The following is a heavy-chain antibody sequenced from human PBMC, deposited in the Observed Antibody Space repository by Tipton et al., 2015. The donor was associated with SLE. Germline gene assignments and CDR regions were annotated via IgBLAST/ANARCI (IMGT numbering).Heavy chain of an antibody. D-gene: IGHD3-10*01. Sequence: SLRLSCAASGFTFSIYWMNWVRQAPGKGLEWVANIKQDGSEKYYVDSVKGRFTISRDNAKNSLYLQMNSLRAEDTAVYYCARVLVPSYYGMDVWGQGTTVTVSS. CDR2: IKQDGSEK. V-gene: IGHV3-7*01. CDR1: GFTFSIYW. J-gene: IGHJ6*02. CDR3: ARVLVPSYYGMDV.